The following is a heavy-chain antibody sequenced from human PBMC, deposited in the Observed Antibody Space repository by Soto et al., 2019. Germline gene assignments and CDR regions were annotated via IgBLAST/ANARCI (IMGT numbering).Heavy chain of an antibody. CDR2: ISGSGGST. Sequence: GGSLRLSCAASGFTFSSYAMSWVRQAPGKGLEWVSAISGSGGSTYYADSVKGRFTISRDNSKNTLYLQMNSLRAEDTAVYYCASTMVRGVLSQYRFDYWGQGTLVTVSS. V-gene: IGHV3-23*01. J-gene: IGHJ4*02. CDR3: ASTMVRGVLSQYRFDY. D-gene: IGHD3-10*01. CDR1: GFTFSSYA.